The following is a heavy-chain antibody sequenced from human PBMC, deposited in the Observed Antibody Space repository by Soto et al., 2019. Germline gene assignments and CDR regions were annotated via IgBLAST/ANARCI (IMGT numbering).Heavy chain of an antibody. D-gene: IGHD4-17*01. CDR1: GGSMNNNY. CDR3: ARSLTVTRFDQ. J-gene: IGHJ4*02. CDR2: VFYTGTT. V-gene: IGHV4-59*01. Sequence: QVHLQESGPGLVKPSETLSLFCNVSGGSMNNNYWSWIRQAPGKGLEWIGYVFYTGTTNYNPSLKSRVTILVDTAKNQFSRRLRSVTAADTAVYYCARSLTVTRFDQWGQGTRVTAS.